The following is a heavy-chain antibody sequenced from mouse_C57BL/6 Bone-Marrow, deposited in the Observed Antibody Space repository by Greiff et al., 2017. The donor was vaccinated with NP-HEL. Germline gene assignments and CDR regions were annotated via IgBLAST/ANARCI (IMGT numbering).Heavy chain of an antibody. D-gene: IGHD4-1*01. CDR1: GFSLSTFGMG. CDR2: IWWDDDK. J-gene: IGHJ1*03. CDR3: ARIRGLGGYFDV. V-gene: IGHV8-8*01. Sequence: QVQLKESGPGILQPSQTLSLTCSFSGFSLSTFGMGVGWIRQPSGQGLEWLVHIWWDDDKYYNPALKRRLTTSKDTYKNQVFLKIANVDTADSATYYCARIRGLGGYFDVWGTGTTVTVSS.